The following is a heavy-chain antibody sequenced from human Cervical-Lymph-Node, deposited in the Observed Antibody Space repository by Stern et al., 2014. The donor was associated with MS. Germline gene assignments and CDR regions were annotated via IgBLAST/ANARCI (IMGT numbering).Heavy chain of an antibody. J-gene: IGHJ2*01. CDR1: GGSITNRDY. CDR3: ARGVTAVTNYVPNWCFDL. CDR2: VYYSGIT. Sequence: QVQLQESGPGLVKPSETLSLTCSVSGGSITNRDYWGWIRQSPGKGLEWIGSVYYSGITYYRPSLKSRATISIATSKDHLSLKLNSGTATDTAVYFCARGVTAVTNYVPNWCFDLWGRGTLVTISS. D-gene: IGHD4-11*01. V-gene: IGHV4-39*02.